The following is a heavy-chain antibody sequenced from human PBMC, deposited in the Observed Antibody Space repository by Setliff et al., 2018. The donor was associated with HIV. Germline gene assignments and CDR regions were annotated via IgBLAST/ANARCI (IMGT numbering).Heavy chain of an antibody. CDR2: INYSGST. V-gene: IGHV4-59*12. J-gene: IGHJ2*01. CDR3: AREGGQGYSGSGSFYHRNFDL. CDR1: GGSISTYY. D-gene: IGHD3-10*01. Sequence: SETLSLTCTVSGGSISTYYWGWIRQPPGKGLEWIGYINYSGSTKHNPSLKSRVTISVDTSKNQFSLKLTSVTAADTALYYCAREGGQGYSGSGSFYHRNFDLWGRGTLVTVSS.